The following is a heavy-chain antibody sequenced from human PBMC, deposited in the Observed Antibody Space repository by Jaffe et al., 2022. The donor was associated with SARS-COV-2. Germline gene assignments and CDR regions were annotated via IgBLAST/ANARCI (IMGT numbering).Heavy chain of an antibody. CDR1: GFTFSSYA. CDR3: AKDQPPLYYYDSSGHPSSFDY. CDR2: ISGSGGST. J-gene: IGHJ4*02. V-gene: IGHV3-23*01. Sequence: EVQLLESGGGLVQPGGSLRLSCAASGFTFSSYAMSWVRQAPGKGLEWVSAISGSGGSTYYADSVKGRFTISRDNSKNTLYLQMNSLRAEDTAVYYCAKDQPPLYYYDSSGHPSSFDYWGQGTLVTVSS. D-gene: IGHD3-22*01.